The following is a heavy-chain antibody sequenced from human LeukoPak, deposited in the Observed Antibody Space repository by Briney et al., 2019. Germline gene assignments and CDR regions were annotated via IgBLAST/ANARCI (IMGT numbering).Heavy chain of an antibody. CDR3: ARSRLRPGIAVADAFDI. J-gene: IGHJ3*02. Sequence: GGSLRLSCAASGFTFSSYAMHWVRQAPGKGLEWVAVISYDGSNKYYADSVKGRFTISRDNSKNTLYLQMNSLRAEDTAVYYCARSRLRPGIAVADAFDIWGQGTMVTVSS. CDR1: GFTFSSYA. V-gene: IGHV3-30-3*01. CDR2: ISYDGSNK. D-gene: IGHD6-19*01.